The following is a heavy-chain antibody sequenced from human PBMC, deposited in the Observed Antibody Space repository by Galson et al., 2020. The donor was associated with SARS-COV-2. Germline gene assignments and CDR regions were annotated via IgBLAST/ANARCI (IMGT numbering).Heavy chain of an antibody. D-gene: IGHD6-19*01. CDR1: GFTFSNYG. Sequence: GGSLRLSCAASGFTFSNYGMHWVRQAPGKGLEWVAVILYAGINKYYADSVTDRFTISRDNSEDTLYLQMNSLRAEDTAVYYCAKEIEQWLVRPGAFDIWGQGTMVTVSS. CDR3: AKEIEQWLVRPGAFDI. V-gene: IGHV3-30*18. CDR2: ILYAGINK. J-gene: IGHJ3*02.